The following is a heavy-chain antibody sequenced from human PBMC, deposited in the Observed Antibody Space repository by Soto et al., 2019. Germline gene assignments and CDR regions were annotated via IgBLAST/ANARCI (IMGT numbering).Heavy chain of an antibody. CDR3: ATRHLPYCSGGTCNPFDF. CDR1: GFTFTTYA. D-gene: IGHD2-15*01. V-gene: IGHV3-23*01. J-gene: IGHJ4*02. CDR2: ISVRGDST. Sequence: SLRLSCAASGFTFTTYAMSCVRQAPGKGLEWVSTISVRGDSTYYADSVKGRFAVSRDNSKNTIYLQMNSLRAEDTAIYYCATRHLPYCSGGTCNPFDFWGQGTLVTVSA.